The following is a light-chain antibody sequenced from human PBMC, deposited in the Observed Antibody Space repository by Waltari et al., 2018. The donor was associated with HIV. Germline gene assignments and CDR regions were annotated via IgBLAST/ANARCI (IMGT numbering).Light chain of an antibody. Sequence: DIVMTQSPDSLAVSLGGRATINCKSSQSVLYSSNNNNYLAWYQQKPVQPPKLRIYWASTRESGVPDRFSGSGSGTDFTLTISSLQAEDVAVYYCQQHSSTPYTFGQGTKLEIK. J-gene: IGKJ2*01. V-gene: IGKV4-1*01. CDR1: QSVLYSSNNNNY. CDR2: WAS. CDR3: QQHSSTPYT.